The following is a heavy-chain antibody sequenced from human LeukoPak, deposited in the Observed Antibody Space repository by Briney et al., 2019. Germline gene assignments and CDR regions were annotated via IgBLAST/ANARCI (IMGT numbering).Heavy chain of an antibody. CDR2: IDWDDDK. CDR1: GFSLSTSGMR. J-gene: IGHJ4*02. V-gene: IGHV2-70*04. D-gene: IGHD6-19*01. Sequence: SGPTLVNPTQTLTLTCTFSGFSLSTSGMRVSWIRQPPGKALEWLSRIDWDDDKFYSTSLKTRLTISKDTSKNQVVLTMTNLDPVDTATYYCARSGIAVAGTGDYFDYRGEGTLVTVSS. CDR3: ARSGIAVAGTGDYFDY.